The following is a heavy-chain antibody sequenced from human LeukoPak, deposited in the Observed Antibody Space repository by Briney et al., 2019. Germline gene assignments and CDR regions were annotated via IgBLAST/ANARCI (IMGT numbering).Heavy chain of an antibody. V-gene: IGHV1-46*01. CDR1: GGTFSSYA. D-gene: IGHD6-13*01. Sequence: ASVKVSCKASGGTFSSYAISWVRQAPGQGLEWMGIINPSGGSTSYAQKFQGRVTMTRDTSTSTVYMELSSLRSEDTAVYYCASGAAAGTPGAFDIWGQGTMVTVSS. CDR2: INPSGGST. CDR3: ASGAAAGTPGAFDI. J-gene: IGHJ3*02.